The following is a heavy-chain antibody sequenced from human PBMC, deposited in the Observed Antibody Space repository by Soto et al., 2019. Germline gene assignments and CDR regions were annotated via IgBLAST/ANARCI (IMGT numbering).Heavy chain of an antibody. J-gene: IGHJ4*02. Sequence: QVQLVQSGAEVKETGSSVKVSCKSSGYIFKNYAVTWLRQAPGQGLEWMGGIIPVFGTPDYSQKFRGRVTITAEESTSTVYMELRSLTFEDTAVYYCARHLYDYVWGSYRHWGQGTLVPVSS. CDR3: ARHLYDYVWGSYRH. D-gene: IGHD3-16*02. V-gene: IGHV1-69*01. CDR1: GYIFKNYA. CDR2: IIPVFGTP.